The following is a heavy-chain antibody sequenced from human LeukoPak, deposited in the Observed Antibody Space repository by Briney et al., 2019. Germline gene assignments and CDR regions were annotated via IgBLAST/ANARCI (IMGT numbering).Heavy chain of an antibody. CDR2: ISWNSGSI. J-gene: IGHJ4*02. CDR1: GFTFDDYA. D-gene: IGHD3-10*01. CDR3: AKVYGSGSYPGPFDY. Sequence: PGRSLRLSCAASGFTFDDYAMHWVRQAPGKGLEWVSGISWNSGSIGYADSVKGRFTISRDNTKNSLYLQMNSLRAEDMALYYCAKVYGSGSYPGPFDYWGQGTLVTVSS. V-gene: IGHV3-9*03.